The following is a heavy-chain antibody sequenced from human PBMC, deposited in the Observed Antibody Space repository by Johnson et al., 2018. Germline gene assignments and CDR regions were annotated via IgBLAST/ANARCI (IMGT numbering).Heavy chain of an antibody. J-gene: IGHJ4*02. CDR2: ISYDGSNK. CDR3: AKDLGGEWLPDDFGFDD. D-gene: IGHD3-3*01. V-gene: IGHV3-30*18. CDR1: GFTFSSYG. Sequence: QVQLVESGGGVVQPGRSLRLSCAASGFTFSSYGMHWVRQAPGKGLEWVAVISYDGSNKYYADSVKGRFTISRDNSKNTLYLQMNSLRAEDTAVYYCAKDLGGEWLPDDFGFDDWGQGTLVTVSS.